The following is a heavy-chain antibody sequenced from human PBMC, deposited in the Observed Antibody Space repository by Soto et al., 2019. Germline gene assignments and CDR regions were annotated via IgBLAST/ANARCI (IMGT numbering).Heavy chain of an antibody. CDR1: GGSISSYY. Sequence: SETLSLTCTVSGGSISSYYWSWIRQPPGKGLEWIGYIYYSGSTDYNPSLKSRVTISVDTSKNQFSLKLSSVTAADTAVYYCAREDIWSGWFDYWGQGTLVTVSS. CDR2: IYYSGST. J-gene: IGHJ4*02. D-gene: IGHD6-19*01. CDR3: AREDIWSGWFDY. V-gene: IGHV4-59*01.